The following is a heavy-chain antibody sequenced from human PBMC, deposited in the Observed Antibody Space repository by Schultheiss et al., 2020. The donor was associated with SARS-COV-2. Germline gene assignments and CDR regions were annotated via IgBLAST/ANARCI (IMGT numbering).Heavy chain of an antibody. V-gene: IGHV4-4*07. D-gene: IGHD3/OR15-3a*01. J-gene: IGHJ6*02. CDR3: ARGGLSYGMDV. CDR1: GGSISSYY. CDR2: IYTSGST. Sequence: GSLSLTCTVSGGSISSYYWSWIRQPAGKGLEWIGRIYTSGSTNYNPPLKSRVTMSVDTSKNQFSLNLSSVTAADTAVYYCARGGLSYGMDVWGQGTTVTVS.